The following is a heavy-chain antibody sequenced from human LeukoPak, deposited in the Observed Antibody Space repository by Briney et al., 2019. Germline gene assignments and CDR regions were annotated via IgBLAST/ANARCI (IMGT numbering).Heavy chain of an antibody. D-gene: IGHD6-19*01. Sequence: GGSLRLSCAASGFTFNSYAMSWARQAPGKGLEWVSGIDGSGDNTYYADSVKGRFTISRDNSKDTLFLQMNSLRAEDTAVYYCAKATIAVAGTSAFDIWGQGTMVTVSS. CDR1: GFTFNSYA. J-gene: IGHJ3*02. CDR2: IDGSGDNT. V-gene: IGHV3-23*01. CDR3: AKATIAVAGTSAFDI.